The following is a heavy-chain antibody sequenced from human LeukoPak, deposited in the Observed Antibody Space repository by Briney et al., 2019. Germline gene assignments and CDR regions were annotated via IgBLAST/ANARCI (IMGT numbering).Heavy chain of an antibody. CDR2: INPNSGGT. CDR3: ASSPKIRYFDWPVGNPGAFDI. J-gene: IGHJ3*02. CDR1: GYTFTGYY. V-gene: IGHV1-2*02. D-gene: IGHD3-9*01. Sequence: ASVKVSCKASGYTFTGYYMHWVRQAPGQGLEWMGWINPNSGGTNYAQKFQGRDTMTRDTSISIAYMELSRLRSDDTAVYYCASSPKIRYFDWPVGNPGAFDIWGQGTMVTVSS.